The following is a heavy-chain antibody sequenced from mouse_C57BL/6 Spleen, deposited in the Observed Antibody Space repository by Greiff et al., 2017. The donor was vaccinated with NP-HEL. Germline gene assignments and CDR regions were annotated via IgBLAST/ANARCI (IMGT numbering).Heavy chain of an antibody. Sequence: VKLQESGPELVKPGASVKISCKASGYAFSSSWMNWVKQRPGKGLEWIGRIYPGDGDTNYNGKFKGKATLTADKSSSTAYMQLSSLTSEDSAVYFCARSGYGNYRAMDYWGQGTSVTVSS. CDR2: IYPGDGDT. V-gene: IGHV1-82*01. J-gene: IGHJ4*01. D-gene: IGHD2-1*01. CDR1: GYAFSSSW. CDR3: ARSGYGNYRAMDY.